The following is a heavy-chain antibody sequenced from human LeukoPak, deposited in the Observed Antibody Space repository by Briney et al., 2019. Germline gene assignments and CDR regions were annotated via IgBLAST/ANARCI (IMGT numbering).Heavy chain of an antibody. J-gene: IGHJ4*02. CDR1: GFSLSSYA. D-gene: IGHD3-10*01. V-gene: IGHV3-23*01. CDR3: AKEAHGSGTLYLDY. CDR2: ISGGGGST. Sequence: GGSLRLSCAASGFSLSSYAMSWVRQGPGKGPEWVSAISGGGGSTYYADSVKGRLTISRDNGKNTLYLQMNSLRVEDTAVYYCAKEAHGSGTLYLDYWGQGTLVTVSS.